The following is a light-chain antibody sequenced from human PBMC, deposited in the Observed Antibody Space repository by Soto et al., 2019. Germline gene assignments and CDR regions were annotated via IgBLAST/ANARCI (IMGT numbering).Light chain of an antibody. Sequence: EIVLTQSPASLSLSPGEGATLSRRASESISSQLVWYQQKPGQAPRLLIYDASNRATGVPARFSGSGSGTDYNLTISSLEPEDFAVYECQQRLSWTITFGQGTKVDIK. CDR3: QQRLSWTIT. V-gene: IGKV3-11*01. CDR1: ESISSQ. CDR2: DAS. J-gene: IGKJ1*01.